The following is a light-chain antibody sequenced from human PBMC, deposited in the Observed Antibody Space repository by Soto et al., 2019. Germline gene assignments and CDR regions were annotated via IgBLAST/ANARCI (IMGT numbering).Light chain of an antibody. CDR1: SSDVGGYNY. CDR2: DVS. V-gene: IGLV2-14*03. CDR3: SSYTSSTTLV. Sequence: QSVLTQPASVSGSPGQSITISCTGTSSDVGGYNYVSWYQQHPGKAPKLMIYDVSNRPSGVSNRFSGSKSGNTASLTISGLQAEDEADYYCSSYTSSTTLVFAGGTKVTV. J-gene: IGLJ2*01.